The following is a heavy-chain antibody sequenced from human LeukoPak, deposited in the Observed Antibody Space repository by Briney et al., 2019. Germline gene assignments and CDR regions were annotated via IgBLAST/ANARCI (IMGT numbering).Heavy chain of an antibody. CDR3: ARSNQADDY. Sequence: GGSLRLSCAASRFTFSSYWMHWVRQVPGKGLVWVARINPGGSSITYADSVKGRFTISRDNAKNTLYLQMDSLRSEDTGVYYCARSNQADDYWGQGTLVTVSS. J-gene: IGHJ4*02. CDR2: INPGGSSI. CDR1: RFTFSSYW. V-gene: IGHV3-74*01. D-gene: IGHD1-14*01.